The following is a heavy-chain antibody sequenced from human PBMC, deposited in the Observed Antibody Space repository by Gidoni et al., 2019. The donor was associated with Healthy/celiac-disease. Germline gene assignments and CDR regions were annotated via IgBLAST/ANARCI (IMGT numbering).Heavy chain of an antibody. V-gene: IGHV4-4*07. J-gene: IGHJ5*02. D-gene: IGHD3-22*01. CDR2: INTSGSN. Sequence: QVQLQESGPGLVKPSETLALTCTVSGGSIRNHYCAWVRQSAGKGLEWIGRINTSGSNTYNPSLQSRVTMSLDTSKSQFSLRLTSVTAADTAVYFCAAYPSLYDRSGYYGAWGQGTLVTVSS. CDR1: GGSIRNHY. CDR3: AAYPSLYDRSGYYGA.